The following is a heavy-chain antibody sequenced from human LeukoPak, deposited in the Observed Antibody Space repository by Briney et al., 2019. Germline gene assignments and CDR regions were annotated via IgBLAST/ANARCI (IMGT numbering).Heavy chain of an antibody. CDR2: INYSGSN. J-gene: IGHJ4*02. CDR3: ARGRYCSSTSCYKRSGYCSGGSCYSWDY. CDR1: GGSFSGYY. D-gene: IGHD2-15*01. Sequence: SETLSLTCAVYGGSFSGYYWSWIRQAPGKGLEWMGEINYSGSNNYNPSLKSRVTISVDASKIQCSLKLSSVTAADTAVYYCARGRYCSSTSCYKRSGYCSGGSCYSWDYWGQGTLVTVSS. V-gene: IGHV4-34*01.